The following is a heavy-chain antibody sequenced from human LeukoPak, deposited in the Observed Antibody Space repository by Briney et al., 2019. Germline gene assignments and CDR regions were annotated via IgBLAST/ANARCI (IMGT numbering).Heavy chain of an antibody. Sequence: ASVKVSCKASGYTFTDYYIHWVRQAPGQGLEWMGWINPNTGDTKSVQKFQGRVTLTGDTSISTAYMELNRLISDDTAVYYCARVDSSSWYGYYYYYIDVWGKGTTVTVSS. D-gene: IGHD6-13*01. CDR1: GYTFTDYY. J-gene: IGHJ6*03. CDR2: INPNTGDT. CDR3: ARVDSSSWYGYYYYYIDV. V-gene: IGHV1-2*02.